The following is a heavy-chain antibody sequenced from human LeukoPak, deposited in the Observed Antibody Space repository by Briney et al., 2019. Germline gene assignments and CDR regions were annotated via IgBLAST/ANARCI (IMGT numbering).Heavy chain of an antibody. CDR2: INAGNGNT. D-gene: IGHD5-18*01. V-gene: IGHV1-3*01. CDR1: GYTFTSYA. CDR3: ARDRYTAMARGYFDY. Sequence: ASVKVSCKASGYTFTSYAMHWVRQAPGQRLEWMGWINAGNGNTKYSQKFQGRVTITRDTSASTAYMELSSLRSEDTAVYYCARDRYTAMARGYFDYWGQGTLVTVSS. J-gene: IGHJ4*02.